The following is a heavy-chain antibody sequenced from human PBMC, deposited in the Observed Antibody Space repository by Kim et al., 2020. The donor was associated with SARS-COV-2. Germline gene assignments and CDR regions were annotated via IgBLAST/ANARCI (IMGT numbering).Heavy chain of an antibody. J-gene: IGHJ4*02. CDR2: ISGATVYT. CDR1: EFTFSDYY. V-gene: IGHV3-11*05. D-gene: IGHD3-10*01. Sequence: GGSLRLSCAASEFTFSDYYMSWVRQAPGKGLEWVSYISGATVYTNYADSVKGRFTISRDNAKNTLYLQMNSLRAEDTAVYYCAKVAYGSGCWYSFDYWGQGTLVTVSS. CDR3: AKVAYGSGCWYSFDY.